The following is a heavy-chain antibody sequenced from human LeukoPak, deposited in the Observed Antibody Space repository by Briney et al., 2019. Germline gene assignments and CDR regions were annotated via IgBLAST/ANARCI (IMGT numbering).Heavy chain of an antibody. V-gene: IGHV3-30*18. CDR2: IPYDGSNK. J-gene: IGHJ4*02. D-gene: IGHD6-13*01. CDR1: GFTFSSYS. CDR3: AKDSSSSWYDDYSDY. Sequence: GGSLRLSCAASGFTFSSYSMNWVRQAPGKGLEWVAVIPYDGSNKYYADSVKGRFTISRDNSKNTLYLQMNSLRAEDTAVYYCAKDSSSSWYDDYSDYWGQGTLVTVSS.